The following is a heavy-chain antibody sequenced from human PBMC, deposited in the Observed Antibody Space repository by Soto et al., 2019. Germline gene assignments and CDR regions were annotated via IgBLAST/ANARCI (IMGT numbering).Heavy chain of an antibody. V-gene: IGHV4-39*01. J-gene: IGHJ3*01. D-gene: IGHD1-20*01. Sequence: QLPLQASCPGLVKPAETLSLKCAVSGGSVSSGNSFWGWIRQPPGKGLEWIGNIYCNVDTYSSPSLMSRVTMTVDTDQSQFSLRLTSITAANTAVYYFAILLIDNFNQVHAFDFWCQGTLVTVSS. CDR3: AILLIDNFNQVHAFDF. CDR2: IYCNVDT. CDR1: GGSVSSGNSF.